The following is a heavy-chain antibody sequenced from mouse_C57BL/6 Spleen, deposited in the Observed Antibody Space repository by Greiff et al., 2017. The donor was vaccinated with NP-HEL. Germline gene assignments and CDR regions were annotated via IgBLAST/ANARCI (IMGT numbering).Heavy chain of an antibody. CDR1: GFTFSDYG. Sequence: EVMLVESGGGLVKPGGSLKLSCAASGFTFSDYGMHWVRQAPEKGLEWVAYISSGSSTIYYADTVKGRFTISRDNAKNTLFLQMTSLRSEDTAMYYCASSSHYYAMDYWGQGTSVTVSS. CDR2: ISSGSSTI. CDR3: ASSSHYYAMDY. V-gene: IGHV5-17*01. J-gene: IGHJ4*01. D-gene: IGHD1-1*01.